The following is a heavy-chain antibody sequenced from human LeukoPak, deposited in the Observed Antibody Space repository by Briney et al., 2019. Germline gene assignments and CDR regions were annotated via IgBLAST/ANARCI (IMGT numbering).Heavy chain of an antibody. J-gene: IGHJ3*02. Sequence: GGSLRLSCAASGFTFSSYSMNWVRQAPGKGLEWVSYISSSSSTIYYADSVKGRFTISRDNSKNTLYLQMNSLRAEDTAVYYCAKTCDGVYDAFDIWGQGTMVTVSS. V-gene: IGHV3-48*01. CDR3: AKTCDGVYDAFDI. D-gene: IGHD4-17*01. CDR1: GFTFSSYS. CDR2: ISSSSSTI.